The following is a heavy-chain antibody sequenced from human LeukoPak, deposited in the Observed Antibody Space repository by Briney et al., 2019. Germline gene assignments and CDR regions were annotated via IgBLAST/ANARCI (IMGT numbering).Heavy chain of an antibody. D-gene: IGHD2-2*01. V-gene: IGHV1-69*04. CDR2: IIPILGIA. CDR1: GGTFSSYA. Sequence: ASVKVSCKASGGTFSSYAISWVRQAPGQGLEWMGRIIPILGIANYAQKFQGRVTITADKSTSTAYMELSSLRSEDTAVYYCARGYCSSTSCYFDYWGQGTLVTVSS. J-gene: IGHJ4*02. CDR3: ARGYCSSTSCYFDY.